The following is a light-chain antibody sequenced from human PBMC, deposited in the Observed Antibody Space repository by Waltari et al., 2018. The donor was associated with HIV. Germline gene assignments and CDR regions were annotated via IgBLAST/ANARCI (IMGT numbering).Light chain of an antibody. J-gene: IGLJ3*02. CDR1: SRSIGRAS. CDR2: ADY. V-gene: IGLV6-57*01. Sequence: NFVLTQPHSVSESPGKTVIIPCTRSSRSIGRASVQWYQQRPGSSPSTVIYADYQRPSGVPDRFSGSVDSSSNSAALTISGLRSDDEADYYCESYDGTNWVFGGGTKLTVL. CDR3: ESYDGTNWV.